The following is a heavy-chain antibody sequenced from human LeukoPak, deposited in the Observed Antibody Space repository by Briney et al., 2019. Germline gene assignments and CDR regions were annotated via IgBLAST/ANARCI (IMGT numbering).Heavy chain of an antibody. J-gene: IGHJ4*02. D-gene: IGHD5-12*01. Sequence: SETLSLTCTVSGGSISSYYWSWIRQPPGNRLEWIGYIYYSGSTNYNPSLKSRVTISVDTSKNQFSLKLSSVTAADTAVYYCARHGVIVAGKFDYGGRETLVTVSS. CDR2: IYYSGST. CDR1: GGSISSYY. CDR3: ARHGVIVAGKFDY. V-gene: IGHV4-59*08.